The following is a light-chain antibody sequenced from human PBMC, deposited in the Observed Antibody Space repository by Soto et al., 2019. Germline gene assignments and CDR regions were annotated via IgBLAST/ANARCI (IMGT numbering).Light chain of an antibody. V-gene: IGLV1-40*01. J-gene: IGLJ3*02. CDR3: QSYDTSLRAWV. CDR1: SSNIGAGYD. Sequence: QSVLTQPPSVSGAPGQRVTISCTGGSSNIGAGYDVHWYRQFPGTAPKLLVYGNSNRPSGISDRFSASKSGSSASLAITGLQAEDEDDYYCQSYDTSLRAWVFGGGTKLTVL. CDR2: GNS.